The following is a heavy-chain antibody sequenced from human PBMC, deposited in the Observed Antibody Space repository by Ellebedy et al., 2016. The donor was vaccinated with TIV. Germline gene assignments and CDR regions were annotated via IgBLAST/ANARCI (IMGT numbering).Heavy chain of an antibody. CDR1: GFTFSNFA. J-gene: IGHJ4*02. D-gene: IGHD1-26*01. CDR3: AKGSSSGFTYDRVGFEY. Sequence: GGSLRLSCAASGFTFSNFAMHWVRQAPGKGLEWLSVISADGVSTYHAGSVKGRFTITRDNSKNTLYVQMSRLSAEDTAVYYCAKGSSSGFTYDRVGFEYWGQGTLVAVSS. V-gene: IGHV3-23*01. CDR2: ISADGVST.